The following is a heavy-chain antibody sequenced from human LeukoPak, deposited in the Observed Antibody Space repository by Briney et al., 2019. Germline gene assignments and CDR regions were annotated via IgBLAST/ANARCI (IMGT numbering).Heavy chain of an antibody. CDR3: AKGGYCSSTSCPFDY. J-gene: IGHJ4*02. D-gene: IGHD2-2*01. V-gene: IGHV3-23*01. CDR1: GFTFSSYA. CDR2: ISGSGGST. Sequence: PGGSLRLSCAASGFTFSSYAMSWVRQAPGKGLEWVSAISGSGGSTYYADSVKGRFTISRDSSKNTLYLQMNSLRAEDTAVYYCAKGGYCSSTSCPFDYWGQGTLVTVSS.